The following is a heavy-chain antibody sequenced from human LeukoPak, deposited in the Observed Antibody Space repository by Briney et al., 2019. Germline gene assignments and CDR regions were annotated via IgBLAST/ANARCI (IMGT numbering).Heavy chain of an antibody. CDR1: GFTFSNYN. Sequence: GGSLRLSCAASGFTFSNYNMNWVRQAPGKGLEWVSSISSSSSYIYYADSVKGRFTISRDNAKKTLNLQMESLRVDDTAVYYCVRGRGSYWYDLGPAFNTWGQGTMVTVSS. CDR2: ISSSSSYI. CDR3: VRGRGSYWYDLGPAFNT. D-gene: IGHD1-26*01. V-gene: IGHV3-21*01. J-gene: IGHJ3*02.